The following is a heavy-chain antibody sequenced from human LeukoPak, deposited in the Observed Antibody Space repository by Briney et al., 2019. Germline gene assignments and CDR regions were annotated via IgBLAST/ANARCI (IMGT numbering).Heavy chain of an antibody. J-gene: IGHJ6*02. Sequence: SETLSLTCDVFGGSFTDYFWTWIRQSPGKGLEWIGEINDYSGNTNYNPSLNSRVSISLEKSKNQFSLELRSVTAADTAVYYCARGRITKIVVVHSFQYGMDVWGQGTTVTVSS. CDR2: INDYSGNT. V-gene: IGHV4-34*01. CDR3: ARGRITKIVVVHSFQYGMDV. CDR1: GGSFTDYF. D-gene: IGHD3-22*01.